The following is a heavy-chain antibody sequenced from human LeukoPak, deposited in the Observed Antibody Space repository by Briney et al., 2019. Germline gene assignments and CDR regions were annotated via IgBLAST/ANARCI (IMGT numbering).Heavy chain of an antibody. V-gene: IGHV1-3*01. CDR1: GYTFTSYA. D-gene: IGHD5-18*01. CDR3: ARDRGGYRGLDY. CDR2: INAGNGNT. J-gene: IGHJ4*02. Sequence: ASVKVSCEASGYTFTSYAMHWVRQAPGQRLEWMGWINAGNGNTKYSQKFQGRVTMTTDTSTSTAYMELRSLRSDDTAVYYCARDRGGYRGLDYWGQGTLVTVSS.